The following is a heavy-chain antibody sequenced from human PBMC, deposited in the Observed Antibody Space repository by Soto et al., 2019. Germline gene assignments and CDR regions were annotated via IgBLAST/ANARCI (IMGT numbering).Heavy chain of an antibody. D-gene: IGHD6-19*01. CDR3: AKGGEQWTHTNWYES. CDR2: ISDSGGST. CDR1: GFTFSTYV. J-gene: IGHJ5*01. Sequence: EVQLLESGGGLVQPGGSLGLSCAASGFTFSTYVMSWVRQVPGKGLEWVSSISDSGGSTYYADSVKGRFTISRDNSKNTLYLQMSSLRAEDTALYYCAKGGEQWTHTNWYESWGQGTLVTVSS. V-gene: IGHV3-23*01.